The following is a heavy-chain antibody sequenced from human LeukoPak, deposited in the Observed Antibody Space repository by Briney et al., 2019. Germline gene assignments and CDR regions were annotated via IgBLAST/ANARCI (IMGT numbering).Heavy chain of an antibody. D-gene: IGHD3-22*01. CDR2: INHSGST. CDR1: GGSFSGYY. CDR3: ATHYYDSSGYYYNSGFDP. J-gene: IGHJ5*02. V-gene: IGHV4-34*01. Sequence: PSETLSLTCAVYGGSFSGYYWSWIRQPPGKGLEWIGEINHSGSTNYNPSLKSRVTISVDTSKNQFSLKLSSVTAADTAVYYCATHYYDSSGYYYNSGFDPWGQGTLVTVSS.